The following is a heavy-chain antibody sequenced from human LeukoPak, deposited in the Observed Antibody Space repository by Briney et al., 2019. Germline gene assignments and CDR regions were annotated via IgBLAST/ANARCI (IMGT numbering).Heavy chain of an antibody. CDR1: GYTFTGYY. J-gene: IGHJ4*02. Sequence: ASVKVSCKASGYTFTGYYMHWVRQAPGQGLEWMGRINPNSGGTNYAQKFQGRVTMTRDTSISTAYMELSRLRSDDTAVYYCARGIPLRSGYYASRVPGSYPDYWGQGTLVTVSS. CDR3: ARGIPLRSGYYASRVPGSYPDY. D-gene: IGHD3-3*01. CDR2: INPNSGGT. V-gene: IGHV1-2*06.